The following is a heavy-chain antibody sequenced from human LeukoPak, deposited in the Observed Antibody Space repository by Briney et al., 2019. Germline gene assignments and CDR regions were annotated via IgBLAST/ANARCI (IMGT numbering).Heavy chain of an antibody. CDR3: ARARLGYCSSTSCYAGSPDY. CDR2: IYYSGST. CDR1: GGSISSYY. D-gene: IGHD2-2*01. Sequence: SETLSLTCTVSGGSISSYYWSWIRQPPGKGLEWIGYIYYSGSTNYNPSLKSRVTISVDTSKNQFSLKLSSVTAADTAVYYCARARLGYCSSTSCYAGSPDYWGQGTLVTVSS. J-gene: IGHJ4*02. V-gene: IGHV4-59*01.